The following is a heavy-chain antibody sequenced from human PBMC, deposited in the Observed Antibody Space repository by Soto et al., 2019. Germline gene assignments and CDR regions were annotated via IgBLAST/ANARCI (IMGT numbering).Heavy chain of an antibody. CDR3: ARDTLGGAFDFCH. Sequence: GGSLRLSCAASGFTVSGSHMTWVRQAPGKGLEWVSLVYIDGSTYYADSVKGRFVISRDNSKNTLYLQMNSLRAEDTAIYYCARDTLGGAFDFCHGGQGTLVTVSS. J-gene: IGHJ4*02. D-gene: IGHD3-3*01. CDR2: VYIDGST. V-gene: IGHV3-66*01. CDR1: GFTVSGSH.